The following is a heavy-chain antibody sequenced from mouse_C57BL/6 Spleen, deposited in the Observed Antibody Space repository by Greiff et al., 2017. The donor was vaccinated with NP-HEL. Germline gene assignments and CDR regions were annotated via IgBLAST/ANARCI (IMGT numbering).Heavy chain of an antibody. CDR1: GFNIKNTY. CDR2: IDPANGNT. CDR3: ARGVITTVDSRYFDV. V-gene: IGHV14-3*01. D-gene: IGHD1-1*01. Sequence: VQLQQSVAELVRPGASVKLSCTASGFNIKNTYMHWVKQRPEQGLEWIGRIDPANGNTKYAPKFQGKATITADTSSNTAYLQFSSLTSEDTAIYYCARGVITTVDSRYFDVWGTGTTVTVSS. J-gene: IGHJ1*03.